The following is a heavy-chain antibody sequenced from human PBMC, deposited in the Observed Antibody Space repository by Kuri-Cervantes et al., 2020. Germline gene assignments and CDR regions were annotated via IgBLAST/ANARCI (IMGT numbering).Heavy chain of an antibody. CDR2: ISWNSGSI. CDR1: GFTFSSYS. J-gene: IGHJ4*02. V-gene: IGHV3-9*01. Sequence: GGSLRLSCAASGFTFSSYSMNWVRQAPGKGLEWVSGISWNSGSIGYADSVKGRFTISRDNAKNSLYLQMNSLRAEDTALYYCTMGGSGAVVATTVDYWGQGTLVTVSS. D-gene: IGHD5-12*01. CDR3: TMGGSGAVVATTVDY.